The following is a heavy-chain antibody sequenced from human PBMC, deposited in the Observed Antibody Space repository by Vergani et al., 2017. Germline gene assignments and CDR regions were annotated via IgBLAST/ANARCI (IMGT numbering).Heavy chain of an antibody. CDR3: ARPYGSGNIWFDP. V-gene: IGHV1-8*01. CDR2: MLPDSGDT. Sequence: QVQLVQSGPEVKKPGASVKISCKASGYTFTSFDIHWVRQATGQGLEWLGWMLPDSGDTTYAQAFQGRVAITRDTSINTAYLDLSSLRSDDTAVYYCARPYGSGNIWFDPWGQGTLVTVSS. D-gene: IGHD3-10*01. CDR1: GYTFTSFD. J-gene: IGHJ5*02.